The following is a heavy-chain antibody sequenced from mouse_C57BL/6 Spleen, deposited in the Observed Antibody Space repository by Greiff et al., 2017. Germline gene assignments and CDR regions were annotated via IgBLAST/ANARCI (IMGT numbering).Heavy chain of an antibody. CDR2: INYDGSST. D-gene: IGHD1-1*01. CDR3: AREGSYYGSSAYFDV. Sequence: EVKVVESEGGLVQPGSSMKLSCTASGFTFSDYYMAWVRQVPEKGLEWVANINYDGSSTYYLDSLKSRFIISRDNAKNILYLQMSSLKSEDTATYYCAREGSYYGSSAYFDVWGTGTTVTVSS. CDR1: GFTFSDYY. V-gene: IGHV5-16*01. J-gene: IGHJ1*03.